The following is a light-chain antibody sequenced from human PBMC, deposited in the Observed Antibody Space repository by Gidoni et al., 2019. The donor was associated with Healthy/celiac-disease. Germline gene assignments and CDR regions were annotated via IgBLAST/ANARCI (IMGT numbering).Light chain of an antibody. CDR1: QSGSSSY. Sequence: IVFWPTPGTLSLSPGERATLPGRASQSGSSSYLAWYQQKPGQAPRLLIYGASSRATGIPARFSGSGSGTDFTLTISRLQPEDFAFYYCQQYDSSPLTFGGGTKVEIK. CDR3: QQYDSSPLT. CDR2: GAS. J-gene: IGKJ4*01. V-gene: IGKV3-20*01.